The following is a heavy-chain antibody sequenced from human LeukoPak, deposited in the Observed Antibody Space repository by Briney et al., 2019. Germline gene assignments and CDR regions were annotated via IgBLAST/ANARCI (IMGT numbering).Heavy chain of an antibody. Sequence: WALRLACASSGFYIGISGMRVVLHAPRKGHEWVTFISYDGDNQYYAASVKGRFTVSRSNPKNTLFLDLTSLRPEDTAVYYCTKEGLLQHCSNTTCYVDHWGQGTLVTVSS. CDR3: TKEGLLQHCSNTTCYVDH. CDR2: ISYDGDNQ. CDR1: GFYIGISG. D-gene: IGHD2-2*01. J-gene: IGHJ4*02. V-gene: IGHV3-30*18.